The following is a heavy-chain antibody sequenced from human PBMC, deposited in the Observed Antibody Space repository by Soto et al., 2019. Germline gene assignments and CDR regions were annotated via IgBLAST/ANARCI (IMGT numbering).Heavy chain of an antibody. D-gene: IGHD2-2*01. CDR3: ARGAVVVPAAISDY. J-gene: IGHJ4*02. CDR1: GFTFSSYW. Sequence: PGGSLRLSCGASGFTFSSYWMHWVRQAPGKGLVWVSRINSDGSSTSYADSVKGRFTISRDNAKNTLYLQMNSLRAEDTAVYYCARGAVVVPAAISDYWGQGTLVTVSS. V-gene: IGHV3-74*01. CDR2: INSDGSST.